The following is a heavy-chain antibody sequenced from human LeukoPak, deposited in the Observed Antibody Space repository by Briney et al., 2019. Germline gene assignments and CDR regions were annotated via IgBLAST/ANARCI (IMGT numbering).Heavy chain of an antibody. J-gene: IGHJ5*02. V-gene: IGHV4-34*01. Sequence: SETLSLTCAVYGGSFSGYYWSWIRQPPGKGLEWIGEINHSGSTNYNPSLKSRVTISVDTSKNQFSLKLSSVTAADTAVYYCAVAGTRRASLDPWGQGTLVTVSS. D-gene: IGHD6-19*01. CDR2: INHSGST. CDR1: GGSFSGYY. CDR3: AVAGTRRASLDP.